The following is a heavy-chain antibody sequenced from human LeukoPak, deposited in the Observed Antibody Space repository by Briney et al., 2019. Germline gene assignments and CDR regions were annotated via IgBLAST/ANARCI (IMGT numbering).Heavy chain of an antibody. Sequence: GGSLRLSCAASGFTFGSYWMHWVRQAPGKGLVWVSRINTDGGSTTYADSVKGRFTISRDNAKNTLYLQMNSLRAEDTAVYYCATEGESGLLIAARPFDYWGQGTLVTVSS. CDR3: ATEGESGLLIAARPFDY. V-gene: IGHV3-74*01. D-gene: IGHD6-6*01. CDR2: INTDGGST. J-gene: IGHJ4*02. CDR1: GFTFGSYW.